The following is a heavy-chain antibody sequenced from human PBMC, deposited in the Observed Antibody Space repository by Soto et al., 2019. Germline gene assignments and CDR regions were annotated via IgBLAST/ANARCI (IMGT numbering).Heavy chain of an antibody. V-gene: IGHV4-30-2*01. D-gene: IGHD2-2*01. Sequence: QLQLQESGSGLVKPSQTLSLTCAVSGGSISSGGYSWSWIRQPPGKGLEWIGYIYHSGSTYYNPSLKSRVTISVDRSKNQFSLKLSSVTAADTAVYYCARAHCSSTSCVDAFDYWGQGTLVTVSS. CDR2: IYHSGST. J-gene: IGHJ4*02. CDR3: ARAHCSSTSCVDAFDY. CDR1: GGSISSGGYS.